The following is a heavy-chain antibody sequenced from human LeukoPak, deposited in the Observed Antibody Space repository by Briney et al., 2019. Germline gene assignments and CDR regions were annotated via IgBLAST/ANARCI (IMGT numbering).Heavy chain of an antibody. V-gene: IGHV4-34*01. J-gene: IGHJ4*02. CDR3: ARESIYYFDY. Sequence: SETLSLTCAVYGGSFSGYYWSWIRQPPGKGLEWIGEINHSGSTNYNLSLKSRVTISVDTSKNQFSLKLSSVTAADTAVYYCARESIYYFDYWGQGTLVTVSS. CDR2: INHSGST. CDR1: GGSFSGYY.